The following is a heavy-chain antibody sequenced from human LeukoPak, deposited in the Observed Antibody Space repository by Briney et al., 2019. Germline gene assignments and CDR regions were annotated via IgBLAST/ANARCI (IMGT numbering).Heavy chain of an antibody. CDR3: AKDPYGTRYFDY. CDR2: LSGSGYNT. J-gene: IGHJ4*02. Sequence: EGSLRLSCAASGFTLSTYAMNWVRQAPGKGLEWVSSLSGSGYNTYYADSVKGRFTISRDNSKNTVYLQMNSLRAEDTAVYYCAKDPYGTRYFDYWGQGTLVTVSS. V-gene: IGHV3-23*01. CDR1: GFTLSTYA. D-gene: IGHD2-2*01.